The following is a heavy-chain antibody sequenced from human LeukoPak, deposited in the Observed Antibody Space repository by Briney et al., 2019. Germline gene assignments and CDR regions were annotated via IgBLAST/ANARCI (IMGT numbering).Heavy chain of an antibody. CDR2: VSSSSSYI. CDR3: AGVPMVQGVNVDPCDY. CDR1: GFTFSSYS. D-gene: IGHD3-10*01. V-gene: IGHV3-21*04. Sequence: PGGSLRLSCTASGFTFSSYSMNWVRQAPGKGLEWVSSVSSSSSYIYYADSVKGRFTISRDNAKKSLFLQMNSLRAEDTAVYYCAGVPMVQGVNVDPCDYWGQGTLVTVSS. J-gene: IGHJ4*02.